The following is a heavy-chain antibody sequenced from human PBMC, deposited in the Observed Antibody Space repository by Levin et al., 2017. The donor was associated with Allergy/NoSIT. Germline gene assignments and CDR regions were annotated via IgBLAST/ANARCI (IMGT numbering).Heavy chain of an antibody. CDR3: ARVVTTFLLHATTYNWFDP. J-gene: IGHJ5*02. CDR1: GGTFSSYA. D-gene: IGHD4-17*01. CDR2: IIPIFGTA. Sequence: SVKVSCKASGGTFSSYAISWVRQAPGQGLEWMGGIIPIFGTANYAQKFQGRVTITADESTSTAYMELSSLRSEDTAVYYCARVVTTFLLHATTYNWFDPWGQGTLVTVSS. V-gene: IGHV1-69*13.